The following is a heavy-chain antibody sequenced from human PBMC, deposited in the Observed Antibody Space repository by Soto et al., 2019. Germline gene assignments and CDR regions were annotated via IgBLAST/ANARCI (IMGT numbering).Heavy chain of an antibody. CDR2: ISGSGGST. D-gene: IGHD6-6*01. J-gene: IGHJ4*02. V-gene: IGHV3-23*01. CDR3: AKDRIEARLIGSDSFDY. CDR1: GFTFSSYA. Sequence: GGSLRLSCAASGFTFSSYAMSWVRQAPGKGLEWVSAISGSGGSTYYADSVKGRFTISRDNSKNTLYLQMNSLRAEDTAVYYCAKDRIEARLIGSDSFDYWGQGTLVTVSS.